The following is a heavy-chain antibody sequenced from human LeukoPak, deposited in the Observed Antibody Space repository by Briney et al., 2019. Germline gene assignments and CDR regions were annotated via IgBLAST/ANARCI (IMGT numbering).Heavy chain of an antibody. V-gene: IGHV1-18*01. CDR2: ISAYNGNT. Sequence: ASVKVSCKASGYTFTSYGISWVRQAPGQRLEWMGWISAYNGNTNYAQKLQGRVTMTTDTSTSTAYMELRSLRSDDTAVYYCARGKFPLYPKVVVPPYTFDPWGQGTLVTVSS. J-gene: IGHJ5*02. CDR3: ARGKFPLYPKVVVPPYTFDP. D-gene: IGHD2-2*01. CDR1: GYTFTSYG.